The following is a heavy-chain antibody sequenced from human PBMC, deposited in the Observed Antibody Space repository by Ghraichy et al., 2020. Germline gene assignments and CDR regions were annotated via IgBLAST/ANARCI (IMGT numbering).Heavy chain of an antibody. V-gene: IGHV4-59*01. CDR2: IYYSGST. J-gene: IGHJ6*02. D-gene: IGHD5-24*01. CDR1: GGSISSYY. CDR3: ARDARRDGYNLYYYYGMDV. Sequence: TLSLTCTVSGGSISSYYWSWIRQPPGKGLEWIGYIYYSGSTNYNPSLKSRVTISVDTSKNQFSLKLSSVTAADTAVYYCARDARRDGYNLYYYYGMDVWGQGTTVTVSS.